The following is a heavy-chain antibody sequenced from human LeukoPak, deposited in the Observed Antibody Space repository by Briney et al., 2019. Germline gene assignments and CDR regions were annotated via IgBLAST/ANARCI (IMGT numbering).Heavy chain of an antibody. CDR1: GRSNRSYY. CDR2: IHYSGST. D-gene: IGHD3-16*01. V-gene: IGHV4-59*01. Sequence: PSETLSLTCTVSGRSNRSYYWSWLRQPPGKGLEWIGYIHYSGSTNYNPSPKSRVTITAMTSKNQCSMSLHTVTTEGAAVYYCGRVPDDDYVFDYWGQGTLVTVSS. J-gene: IGHJ4*02. CDR3: GRVPDDDYVFDY.